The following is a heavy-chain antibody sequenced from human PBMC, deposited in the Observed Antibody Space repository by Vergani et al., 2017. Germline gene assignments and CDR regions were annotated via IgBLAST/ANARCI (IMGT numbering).Heavy chain of an antibody. CDR1: GFTFSNSA. CDR2: ISGHGDRT. V-gene: IGHV3-23*01. J-gene: IGHJ5*02. CDR3: ARDVRLMYNRFDP. Sequence: EVHLLESGGGQVEAGGSLRLSCVASGFTFSNSAMSWVRQTSGKGLEWVSAISGHGDRTYYADSVKGRFTISRDNSKNTVYLQMNSLRAEDTAMYYCARDVRLMYNRFDPWGQGTLVTVSS. D-gene: IGHD5-12*01.